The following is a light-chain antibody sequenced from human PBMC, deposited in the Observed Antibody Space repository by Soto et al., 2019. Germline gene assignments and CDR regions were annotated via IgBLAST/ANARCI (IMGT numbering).Light chain of an antibody. V-gene: IGKV1-39*01. Sequence: DIQMTQSPSSLSASVGDRVTITCRASQSISSYLNWYQQKPGKAPKLLIYAASSLQSGVPSRFTGSGSRTDFTLTISSLQPEDCATYYCQQSYSTHFTFGPGTKVDIK. CDR3: QQSYSTHFT. CDR1: QSISSY. J-gene: IGKJ3*01. CDR2: AAS.